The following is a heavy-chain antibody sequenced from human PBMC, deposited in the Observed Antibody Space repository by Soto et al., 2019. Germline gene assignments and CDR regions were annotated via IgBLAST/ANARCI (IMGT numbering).Heavy chain of an antibody. Sequence: PGGSLRLSCAASGFTFSSYVMSWVRQAPGKGLQWVSAVSTSGGSTFNADSVKGRFAISRDNSKNTLYLQMNSLRAEDTAIYYCAKKAGYSGYDTFDYWGQGTLVTVSS. CDR1: GFTFSSYV. J-gene: IGHJ4*02. CDR2: VSTSGGST. CDR3: AKKAGYSGYDTFDY. V-gene: IGHV3-23*01. D-gene: IGHD5-12*01.